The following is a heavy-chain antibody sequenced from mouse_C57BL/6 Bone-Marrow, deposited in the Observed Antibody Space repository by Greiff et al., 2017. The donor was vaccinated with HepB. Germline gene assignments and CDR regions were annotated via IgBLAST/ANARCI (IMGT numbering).Heavy chain of an antibody. CDR1: GFTFSDYY. CDR2: INYDGSST. CDR3: ARGPSLDY. V-gene: IGHV5-16*01. Sequence: EVQLVESEGGLVQPGSSMKLSCTASGFTFSDYYMACVRQVPEKGLEWVANINYDGSSTYYLDSLKSRFIISRDNAKNILYLQMSSLKSEDTATYYCARGPSLDYWGQGTTLTVSS. J-gene: IGHJ2*01.